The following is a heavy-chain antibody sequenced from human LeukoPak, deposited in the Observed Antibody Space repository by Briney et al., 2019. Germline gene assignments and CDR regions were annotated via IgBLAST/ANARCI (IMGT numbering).Heavy chain of an antibody. J-gene: IGHJ4*02. V-gene: IGHV3-15*01. CDR1: GLTFSNAW. D-gene: IGHD4-23*01. Sequence: GGALRLSCAVSGLTFSNAWMSWVRQAPGKGLEWVGRIKSTTVGGTKEYAAPVKGRFTISRDDSKNTVYLQMNSLKTEDTAVYYCTTGPGNSGYWGQGTLVTV. CDR2: IKSTTVGGTK. CDR3: TTGPGNSGY.